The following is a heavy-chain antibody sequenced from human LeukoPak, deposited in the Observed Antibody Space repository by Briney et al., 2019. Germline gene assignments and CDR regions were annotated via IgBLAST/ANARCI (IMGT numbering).Heavy chain of an antibody. CDR3: AKSEGYSSGWYSYYFDY. J-gene: IGHJ4*02. D-gene: IGHD6-19*01. CDR2: IYSGGST. Sequence: GGSLRLSCAASGFTVSSNYMSWVRQAPGKGLEWVSVIYSGGSTYYADSVKGRFTISRDNSKNTLYLQMNSLRAEDTAVYYCAKSEGYSSGWYSYYFDYWGQGTLVTVSS. V-gene: IGHV3-53*01. CDR1: GFTVSSNY.